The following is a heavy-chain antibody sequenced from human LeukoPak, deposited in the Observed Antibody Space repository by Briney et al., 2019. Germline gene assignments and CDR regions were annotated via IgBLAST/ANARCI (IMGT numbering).Heavy chain of an antibody. Sequence: SETLSLTCTVSGGSISSYYWSWIRQPPGKGLEWIGSIYYSGSTYYNPSLKSRVTISVDTSKNQFSLRLRSVTAADTAVYFCARGRVSSSTWYSTYYYYFYMDVWGKGTTVTVSS. J-gene: IGHJ6*03. CDR3: ARGRVSSSTWYSTYYYYFYMDV. CDR1: GGSISSYY. CDR2: IYYSGST. D-gene: IGHD4-11*01. V-gene: IGHV4-59*01.